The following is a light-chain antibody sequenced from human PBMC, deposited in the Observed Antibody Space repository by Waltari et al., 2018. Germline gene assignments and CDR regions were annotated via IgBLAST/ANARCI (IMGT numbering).Light chain of an antibody. CDR2: KNH. CDR1: FSNIGAGHA. Sequence: QSVLTQPPSVSGAPGQTVTISCTGAFSNIGAGHAVHWYQRLPGAAPKLLIHKNHNRPSGVPARFSGSRSGASASLIIAGLQSEDEADYYCQSYDNKLKVFGSGTKVNVL. J-gene: IGLJ6*01. V-gene: IGLV1-40*03. CDR3: QSYDNKLKV.